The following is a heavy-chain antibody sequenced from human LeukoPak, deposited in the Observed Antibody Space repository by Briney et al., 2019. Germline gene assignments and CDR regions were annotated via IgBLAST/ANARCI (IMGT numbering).Heavy chain of an antibody. CDR2: IYYSGST. V-gene: IGHV4-39*07. D-gene: IGHD1-26*01. CDR1: GGSIRSNSYY. J-gene: IGHJ4*02. Sequence: PSETLSLTCTVSGGSIRSNSYYWGWIRQPPGKGLEWLGSIYYSGSTYYINPSLKSRVTISVDTSKNQFSLKLSSVTAADTAVYYCARGILTYSGSYLALYYFDYWGQGTLVTVSS. CDR3: ARGILTYSGSYLALYYFDY.